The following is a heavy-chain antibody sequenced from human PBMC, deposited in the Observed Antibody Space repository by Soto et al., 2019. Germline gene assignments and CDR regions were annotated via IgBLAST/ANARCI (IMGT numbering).Heavy chain of an antibody. J-gene: IGHJ4*02. V-gene: IGHV1-18*01. CDR2: ISAYNGNT. CDR1: GYTFASRA. CDR3: ARESPPADY. Sequence: VKVSCKAPGYTFASRAICWVRQAPGQGLEWMGWISAYNGNTNYAQKLQGRVTMTTDTSTSTAYMELRSLRSDDTAVYYCARESPPADYWGQGTLVTVSS.